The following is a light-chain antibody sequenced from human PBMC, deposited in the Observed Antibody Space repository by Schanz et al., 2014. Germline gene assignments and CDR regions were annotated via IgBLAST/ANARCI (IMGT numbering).Light chain of an antibody. CDR1: QSVSSSY. J-gene: IGKJ1*01. V-gene: IGKV3-20*01. CDR2: GAS. CDR3: QQYNHWPQT. Sequence: EIVLTQSPGALSLSPGDRATLSCRASQSVSSSYLAWYQQKPGQAPRLLIYGASSRATGIPDRFSGSGSGTEFTLTISSLQSEDFAVYFCQQYNHWPQTFGQGTKVEIK.